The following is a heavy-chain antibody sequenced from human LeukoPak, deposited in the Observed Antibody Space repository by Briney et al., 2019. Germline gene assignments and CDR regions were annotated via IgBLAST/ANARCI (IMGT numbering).Heavy chain of an antibody. J-gene: IGHJ4*02. V-gene: IGHV3-20*04. D-gene: IGHD3-22*01. CDR2: INWNGANT. CDR1: GFTFSSYG. Sequence: GGSLRLSCAASGFTFSSYGMHWVRQAPGKGLEWVSSINWNGANTGYADSVKGRFIISRDSAKSSLYLQMNSLRAEDTAFYYCARDRVVRYYYTPFDYWGQGTLVTVSS. CDR3: ARDRVVRYYYTPFDY.